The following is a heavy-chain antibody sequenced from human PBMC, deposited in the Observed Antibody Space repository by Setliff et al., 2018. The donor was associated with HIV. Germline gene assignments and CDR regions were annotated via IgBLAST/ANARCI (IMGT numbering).Heavy chain of an antibody. Sequence: SSETLSLTCTVSGDSASNSRYYWAWIRQPPGKGLEYIGSIHYDEKTYYNPSLKSRVTISIDTSKNQFSLTLRSVTAADTAVYYCASAGPYCGDDCPYNWLTPWGQGTLVTVSS. CDR3: ASAGPYCGDDCPYNWLTP. V-gene: IGHV4-39*07. CDR1: GDSASNSRYY. J-gene: IGHJ5*02. CDR2: IHYDEKT. D-gene: IGHD2-21*02.